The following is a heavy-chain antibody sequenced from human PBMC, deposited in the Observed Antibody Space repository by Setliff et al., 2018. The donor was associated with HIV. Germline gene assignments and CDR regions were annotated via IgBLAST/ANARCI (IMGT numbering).Heavy chain of an antibody. CDR1: GYTFTSYD. J-gene: IGHJ3*02. CDR3: ATHTYYYDSSGYYFDAFDI. D-gene: IGHD3-22*01. CDR2: ISAYNGNT. V-gene: IGHV1-18*01. Sequence: GASVKVSCKASGYTFTSYDISWVRQAPGQGLEWMGWISAYNGNTNYAQKLQGRVTMTRDTSISTAYMELSRLRSDDTAVYYCATHTYYYDSSGYYFDAFDIWGQGTMVTVSS.